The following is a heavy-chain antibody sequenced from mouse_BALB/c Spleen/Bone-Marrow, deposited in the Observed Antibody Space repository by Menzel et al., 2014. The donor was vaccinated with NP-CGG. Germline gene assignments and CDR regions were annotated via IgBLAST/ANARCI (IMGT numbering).Heavy chain of an antibody. V-gene: IGHV14-3*02. D-gene: IGHD1-3*01. Sequence: ELQLQQSGAELVKPGASVKLSCTASGFNIIYAYIHWVKRRPEQGLEWIGRIYPANGNTNYDPKFQGKATITADTSSNTAYLHLNSLTSEDTAVYYCARSPGEVNYWGQGTLVTVSA. J-gene: IGHJ3*01. CDR2: IYPANGNT. CDR3: ARSPGEVNY. CDR1: GFNIIYAY.